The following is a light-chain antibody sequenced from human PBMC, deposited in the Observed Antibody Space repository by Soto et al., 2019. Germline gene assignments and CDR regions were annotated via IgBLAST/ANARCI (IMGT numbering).Light chain of an antibody. CDR1: QSVNTY. J-gene: IGKJ1*01. V-gene: IGKV3-11*01. CDR2: VAF. CDR3: QQRSSWPLT. Sequence: EMVLTQSPATLSLSPGERVSLSCRARQSVNTYFAGYQQHPGQAPWLLIYVAFSRATGIPARFSGSGSGTDFTLTISSLEPEDFAISYCQQRSSWPLTFGHGTRVEI.